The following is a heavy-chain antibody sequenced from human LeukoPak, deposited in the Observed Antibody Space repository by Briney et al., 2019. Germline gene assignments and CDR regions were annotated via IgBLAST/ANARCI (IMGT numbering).Heavy chain of an antibody. CDR1: GLSFSNYA. D-gene: IGHD2-21*02. V-gene: IGHV3-23*01. J-gene: IGHJ4*02. CDR3: AKALLYCGVDCSVNVGDY. CDR2: ISNRAGST. Sequence: GGSLRLSCAASGLSFSNYAMSWVRQAPGKGLEWGSTISNRAGSTYYADSVKGRFTISRDNSKNTLYLLMNSLRAEDTAVYYCAKALLYCGVDCSVNVGDYWGQGTLVTVSS.